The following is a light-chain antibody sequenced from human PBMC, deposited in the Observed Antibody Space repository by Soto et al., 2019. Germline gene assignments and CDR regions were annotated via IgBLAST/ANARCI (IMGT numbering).Light chain of an antibody. CDR3: QQYNNWPPT. CDR2: GAS. V-gene: IGKV3-15*01. Sequence: EIVMTQSPATLSVSPGERATLSCRASQSVSSNLAWYQQKPGQAPRLLIYGASTRATGIPARFSGSGSGTEITLTISSLQSEDFAVYYCQQYNNWPPTLGQGTKVEIK. CDR1: QSVSSN. J-gene: IGKJ1*01.